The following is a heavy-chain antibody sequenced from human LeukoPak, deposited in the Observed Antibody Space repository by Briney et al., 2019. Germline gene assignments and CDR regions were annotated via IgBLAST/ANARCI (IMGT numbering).Heavy chain of an antibody. CDR2: MSGSGGST. CDR3: AKGSSSGWSGDYFDY. D-gene: IGHD6-19*01. V-gene: IGHV3-23*01. J-gene: IGHJ4*02. CDR1: GFTFSSYA. Sequence: GGSLRLSCAASGFTFSSYAMSWVHQAPGKGLEWVSAMSGSGGSTYYADSVKGRFTISRDNSKNTLYLQMNSLRAEDTAVYYCAKGSSSGWSGDYFDYWGQGTLVTVSS.